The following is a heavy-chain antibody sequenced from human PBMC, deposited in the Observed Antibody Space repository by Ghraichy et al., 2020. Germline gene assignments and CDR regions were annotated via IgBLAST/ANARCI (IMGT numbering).Heavy chain of an antibody. CDR2: IISNSRYR. Sequence: GGSLRLSCAASGFPFSSFSMNWVRQAPGKGLEWVSSIISNSRYRYYADSVKGRFTISRDNGKNSLYLQMSSLRAEDTAIYYCATEVSLPGYTYGRPLYGMDVWGQGATVTFSS. V-gene: IGHV3-21*01. CDR1: GFPFSSFS. D-gene: IGHD3-16*01. CDR3: ATEVSLPGYTYGRPLYGMDV. J-gene: IGHJ6*02.